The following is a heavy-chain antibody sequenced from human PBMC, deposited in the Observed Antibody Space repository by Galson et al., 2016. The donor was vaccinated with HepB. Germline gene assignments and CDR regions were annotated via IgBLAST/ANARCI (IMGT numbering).Heavy chain of an antibody. CDR1: GVSISSYY. Sequence: SETLSLTCTVSGVSISSYYWSWIRQPPGKGLEWIGYIYNRGSTNHNPPLKSRVTISVDTSKNQFSLNLTSVTAADTAVYYCARGSKWSPLDYWGQGTLVTVSS. D-gene: IGHD2-15*01. V-gene: IGHV4-59*01. J-gene: IGHJ4*02. CDR2: IYNRGST. CDR3: ARGSKWSPLDY.